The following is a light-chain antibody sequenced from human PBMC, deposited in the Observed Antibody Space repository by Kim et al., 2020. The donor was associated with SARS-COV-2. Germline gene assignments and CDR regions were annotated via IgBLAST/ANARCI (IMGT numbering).Light chain of an antibody. CDR2: DVS. V-gene: IGLV2-14*03. CDR3: SSYTSSSTLV. CDR1: GSDVGGYNY. Sequence: GQSITITCTGTGSDVGGYNYVSWYQQHPGKAPKLMIYDVSNRPSGVSNRFSGSKSGNTASLTISWLQAEDEADYYCSSYTSSSTLVFGGGTQLTVL. J-gene: IGLJ2*01.